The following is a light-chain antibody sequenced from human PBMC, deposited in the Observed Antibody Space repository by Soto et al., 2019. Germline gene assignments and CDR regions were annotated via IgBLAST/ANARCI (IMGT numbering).Light chain of an antibody. CDR3: MQSTQLPPT. CDR2: EVS. V-gene: IGKV2D-29*02. J-gene: IGKJ5*01. Sequence: RAVTRICVYLAAGRITSISCKSGQSLLHSTGETFLYWYLQKPGQSPQLLIYEVSTRVSGVPDGVSSSGSGTDFTLEISRVETHEVGIYFCMQSTQLPPTFGQGTRLEI. CDR1: QSLLHSTGETF.